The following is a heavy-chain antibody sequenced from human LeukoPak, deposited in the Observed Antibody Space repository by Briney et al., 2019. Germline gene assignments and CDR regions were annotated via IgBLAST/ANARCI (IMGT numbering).Heavy chain of an antibody. Sequence: ASVKVSCKASGYTFTDYFMHWVRQAPGQGLEWMGWINPNSGGTNYAQKFQGRVTMTRDTSISTAYMELSRLRSDDTAVYYCARDGSCSGGSCYSPLSRYFDLWGRGTLVTVSS. CDR3: ARDGSCSGGSCYSPLSRYFDL. D-gene: IGHD2-15*01. CDR2: INPNSGGT. J-gene: IGHJ2*01. V-gene: IGHV1-2*02. CDR1: GYTFTDYF.